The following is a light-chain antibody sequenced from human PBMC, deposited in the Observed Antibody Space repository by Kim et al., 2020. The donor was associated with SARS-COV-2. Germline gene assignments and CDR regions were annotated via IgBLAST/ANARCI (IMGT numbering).Light chain of an antibody. J-gene: IGLJ3*02. Sequence: PGQSVTISCPGTRRDVGRYNYISWYQQHPGEAPKLMIYDVSERPSGVSNRFSGSKSGNMASLTISGLQAEDEADYYCSSFAPTSWLFGGGTQLTVL. CDR2: DVS. CDR3: SSFAPTSWL. V-gene: IGLV2-14*04. CDR1: RRDVGRYNY.